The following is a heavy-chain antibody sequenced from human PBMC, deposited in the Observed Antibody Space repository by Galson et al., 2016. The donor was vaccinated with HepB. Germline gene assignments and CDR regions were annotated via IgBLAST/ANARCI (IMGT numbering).Heavy chain of an antibody. CDR2: ISRSSSYI. CDR1: GFTFSSYS. Sequence: SLRLSCAASGFTFSSYSMNWVRQAPGKGLEWVSSISRSSSYIYNADSVKGRFTISRDNAKNTLYLQMNSLRAEDTAVYYCARYAGFRYDFWSGYSDSYYYYGMDVWGQGTTVTVSS. V-gene: IGHV3-21*01. CDR3: ARYAGFRYDFWSGYSDSYYYYGMDV. D-gene: IGHD3-3*01. J-gene: IGHJ6*02.